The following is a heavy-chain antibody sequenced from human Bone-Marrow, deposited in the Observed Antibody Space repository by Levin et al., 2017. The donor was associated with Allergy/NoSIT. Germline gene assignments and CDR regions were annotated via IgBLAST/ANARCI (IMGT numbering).Heavy chain of an antibody. D-gene: IGHD4-17*01. J-gene: IGHJ6*02. Sequence: SQTLSLTCAVSGGSISSSNWWSWVRQPPGKGLEWIGEIYHSGSTNYNPSLKSRVTISVDKSKNQFSLKLSSVTAADTAVYYCARVGSTVTTRRYYYYGMDVWGQGTTVTVSS. CDR2: IYHSGST. CDR3: ARVGSTVTTRRYYYYGMDV. V-gene: IGHV4-4*02. CDR1: GGSISSSNW.